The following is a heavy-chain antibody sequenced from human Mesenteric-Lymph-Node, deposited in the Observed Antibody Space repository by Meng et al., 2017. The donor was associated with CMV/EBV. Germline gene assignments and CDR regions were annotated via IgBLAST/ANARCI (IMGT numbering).Heavy chain of an antibody. D-gene: IGHD1-26*01. CDR3: VWRGSYAGFDP. Sequence: GGSLRLSCAVSGVTLSRYWVHWVRQAPGKGLVWVSRIYNDGSDITYADSVRGRFTISRDNANKMVYLQMNSLRSDDTAVYYCVWRGSYAGFDPWGQGTLVTVSS. V-gene: IGHV3-74*01. J-gene: IGHJ5*02. CDR1: GVTLSRYW. CDR2: IYNDGSDI.